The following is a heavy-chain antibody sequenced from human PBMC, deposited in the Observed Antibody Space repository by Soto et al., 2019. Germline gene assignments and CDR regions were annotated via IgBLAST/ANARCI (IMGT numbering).Heavy chain of an antibody. CDR2: IIPIFGTA. Sequence: QVQLVQSGAEVKKPGSSVKVSCKASGGTFSSYAISWVRQAPGQGLEWMGGIIPIFGTANYAQKFQGRVTITADESTSRAYMELSSLRSEDTAVYYCAGVVGPIVVVTAPYYGMDVWGQGTTVTVSS. D-gene: IGHD2-21*02. CDR3: AGVVGPIVVVTAPYYGMDV. J-gene: IGHJ6*02. CDR1: GGTFSSYA. V-gene: IGHV1-69*12.